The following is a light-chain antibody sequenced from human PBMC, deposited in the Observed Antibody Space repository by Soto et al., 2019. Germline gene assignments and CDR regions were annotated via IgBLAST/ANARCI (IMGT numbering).Light chain of an antibody. CDR2: RSD. CDR3: AAYTGNLNGPV. V-gene: IGLV1-47*01. J-gene: IGLJ7*01. Sequence: QSALTQPPSASGTPGQRVSISCSGDSSPFATNYVHWYQQLPGAAPKLLIYRSDQRPSGVPERFSGSKTGTSASLTISGLRPEDEAHYYCAAYTGNLNGPVFGGGTQLTVL. CDR1: SSPFATNY.